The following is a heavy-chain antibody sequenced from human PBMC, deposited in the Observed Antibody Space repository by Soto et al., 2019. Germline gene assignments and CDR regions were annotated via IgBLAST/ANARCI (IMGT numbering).Heavy chain of an antibody. V-gene: IGHV3-66*01. D-gene: IGHD4-17*01. Sequence: HHGGSLRLSCAASGFTVSSNYMSWVRQAPGKGLEWVSVIYSGGSTYYADSVKGRFTISRDNSKNTLYLQMNSLRAEDTAVYYCARETPYGDYYDYWGQGTLVTVSS. CDR3: ARETPYGDYYDY. CDR1: GFTVSSNY. J-gene: IGHJ4*02. CDR2: IYSGGST.